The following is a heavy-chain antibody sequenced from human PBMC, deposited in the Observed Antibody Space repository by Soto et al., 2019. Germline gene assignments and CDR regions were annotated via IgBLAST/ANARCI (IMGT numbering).Heavy chain of an antibody. CDR2: IYYSGST. Sequence: SETLSLTGTVSGDSIRSGDHYWSWIRQPPGKGLEWIGYIYYSGSTYYSPSLKSRVTISVDTSKNQFSLKLNSVTAADTAVYYWARVDILTVYGGMDVGVQETKVT. V-gene: IGHV4-30-4*01. J-gene: IGHJ6*02. CDR1: GDSIRSGDHY. CDR3: ARVDILTVYGGMDV. D-gene: IGHD3-9*01.